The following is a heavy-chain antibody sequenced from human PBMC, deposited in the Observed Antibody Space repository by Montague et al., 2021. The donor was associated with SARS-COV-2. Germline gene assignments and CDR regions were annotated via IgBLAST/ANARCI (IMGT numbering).Heavy chain of an antibody. CDR3: ATYYDIMPGYYIVAFDI. J-gene: IGHJ3*02. CDR2: IYYSGST. CDR1: GGSISSFY. D-gene: IGHD3-9*01. V-gene: IGHV4-39*01. Sequence: SETLSLTCTVSGGSISSFYWGWIRQPPGKGLEWIGSIYYSGSTYYNPSLTSRVTISVDTSKNQFSLKLSSVTAADTAVYYCATYYDIMPGYYIVAFDIWGQRTMVTVSS.